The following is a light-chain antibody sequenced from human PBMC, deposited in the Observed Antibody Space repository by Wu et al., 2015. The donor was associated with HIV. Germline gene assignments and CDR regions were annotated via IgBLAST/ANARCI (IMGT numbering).Light chain of an antibody. Sequence: AIQLTQSPSSLSASVGDRVTLTCRASQVIGSGLAWYQQKPGKASKLLIYDASSLQGGVPSRFSGSGSGTDFTLTISSLQPEDFATYYCQQFKSYPITFGQGTRLEIK. V-gene: IGKV1-13*02. CDR3: QQFKSYPIT. CDR2: DAS. CDR1: QVIGSG. J-gene: IGKJ5*01.